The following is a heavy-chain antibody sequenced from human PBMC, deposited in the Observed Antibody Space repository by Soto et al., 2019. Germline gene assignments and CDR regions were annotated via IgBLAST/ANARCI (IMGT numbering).Heavy chain of an antibody. CDR1: GFNFDNYG. CDR2: ITYDGSFQ. J-gene: IGHJ4*02. V-gene: IGHV3-30*18. Sequence: GGSLRLSCQASGFNFDNYGMHWVRQAPGKGLEWVAVITYDGSFQYYADSVKGRFTISRDNSKNTLSLHLNALKPEDTAVYHCAKDRVGGTFYTPLAFWGQGTLVTVSS. D-gene: IGHD1-7*01. CDR3: AKDRVGGTFYTPLAF.